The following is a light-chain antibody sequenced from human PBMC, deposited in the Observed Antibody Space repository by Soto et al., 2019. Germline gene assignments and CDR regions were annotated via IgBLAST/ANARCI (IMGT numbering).Light chain of an antibody. CDR2: GAS. CDR3: QQYNNWTFWA. CDR1: QAVSGN. V-gene: IGKV3-15*01. Sequence: EILMTQSPAPLSVSPGDPATLSCMASQAVSGNLASYQQKPSQAPRLLIYGASSRATGIAARFSRSASGTKFTLTTSSLQSEDFAVYYRQQYNNWTFWAFGQGKKVDI. J-gene: IGKJ1*01.